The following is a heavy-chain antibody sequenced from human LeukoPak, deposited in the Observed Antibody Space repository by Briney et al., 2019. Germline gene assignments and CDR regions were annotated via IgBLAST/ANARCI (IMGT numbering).Heavy chain of an antibody. CDR1: GFTFSSYW. CDR2: INNDGSST. D-gene: IGHD5-24*01. V-gene: IGHV3-74*01. Sequence: GGSLRLSCAASGFTFSSYWMHWVRQAPGKGLVWVSRINNDGSSTNYADSVKGRFTISRDNAKNTLYLRMHSLRAEDTAVYYCAREGDGYNDAFDIWGQGTMVTVSS. J-gene: IGHJ3*02. CDR3: AREGDGYNDAFDI.